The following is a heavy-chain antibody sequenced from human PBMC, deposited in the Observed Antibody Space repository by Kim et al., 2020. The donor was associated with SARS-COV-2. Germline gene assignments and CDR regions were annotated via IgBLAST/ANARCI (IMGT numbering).Heavy chain of an antibody. CDR2: ISTSGDST. J-gene: IGHJ6*02. D-gene: IGHD1-1*01. V-gene: IGHV3-23*01. CDR1: GFTFNRYA. CDR3: AKDNIRDWNGGQYYYGMDV. Sequence: GGSLRLSCATSGFTFNRYAMSWVRQAPEKGLEWVSSISTSGDSTYYAYSVKGRFTISRDNSKNTLSLQMNSLRVEDTAVYSCAKDNIRDWNGGQYYYGMDVWGQGTTVTVSS.